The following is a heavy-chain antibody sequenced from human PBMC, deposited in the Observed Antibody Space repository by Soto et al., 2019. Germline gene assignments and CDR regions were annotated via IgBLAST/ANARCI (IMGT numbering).Heavy chain of an antibody. D-gene: IGHD6-13*01. J-gene: IGHJ4*02. Sequence: SGPTLVNPTQTLTLTCTFSGFSLSTSEVGVGWIRQPPGKALEWLALIYWNDDKRFSPSLRSRLTITKDTSKNQVVLTLTNMDPVDTAIYYCAHRRESRRWPGFDYWGQGTLLTVS. V-gene: IGHV2-5*01. CDR3: AHRRESRRWPGFDY. CDR2: IYWNDDK. CDR1: GFSLSTSEVG.